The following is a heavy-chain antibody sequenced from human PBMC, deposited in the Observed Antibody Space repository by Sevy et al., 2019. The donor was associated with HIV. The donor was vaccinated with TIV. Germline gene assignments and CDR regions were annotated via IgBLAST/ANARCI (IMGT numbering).Heavy chain of an antibody. J-gene: IGHJ4*02. Sequence: GGSLRLSCAASGFTFSSYGMHWVRRAPGKGLEWVAFLRYDGSNKDYADSVKGRFTISRDNSKNTLYLQMNSLRAEDTAVYYCAKGPGIVVVPAAIDYWGQGTLVTVSS. V-gene: IGHV3-30*02. CDR2: LRYDGSNK. CDR3: AKGPGIVVVPAAIDY. CDR1: GFTFSSYG. D-gene: IGHD2-2*01.